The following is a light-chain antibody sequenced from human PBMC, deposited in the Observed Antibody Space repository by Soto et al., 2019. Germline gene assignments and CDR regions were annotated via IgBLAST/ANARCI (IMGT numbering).Light chain of an antibody. J-gene: IGLJ2*01. CDR1: SSNIGAGYD. CDR3: QSYDSSLSGSV. Sequence: QSVLTQPPSVSGAPGQRVTISCTGSSSNIGAGYDVHWYQQLPGTAPKLLIYGNSNRPSGVPDRFSGSKSGTSPSLAITGLQAEDEADYYCQSYDSSLSGSVFGGGTQVTAL. V-gene: IGLV1-40*01. CDR2: GNS.